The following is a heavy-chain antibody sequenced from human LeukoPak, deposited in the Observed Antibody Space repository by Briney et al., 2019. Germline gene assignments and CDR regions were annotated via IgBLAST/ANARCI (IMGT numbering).Heavy chain of an antibody. V-gene: IGHV3-23*01. CDR1: GFTFSRYA. Sequence: GGSLRLSCAASGFTFSRYAMSWVRRAPGKGLEWVSAISGSGVSTYYADSVKGRFTISRDNSKNTLYLQMSSLRDDDTAVYYCTRDRGWQQFDYWGQGTLVTVSS. CDR2: ISGSGVST. J-gene: IGHJ4*02. D-gene: IGHD5-24*01. CDR3: TRDRGWQQFDY.